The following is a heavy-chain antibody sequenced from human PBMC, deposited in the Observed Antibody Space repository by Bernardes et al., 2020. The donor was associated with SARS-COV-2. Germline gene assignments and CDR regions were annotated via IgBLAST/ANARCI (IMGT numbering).Heavy chain of an antibody. Sequence: ASVKVSCKASGYTLPEVSIHWVRQAPGKGLEWMGSFDPEDGEPVYAQQFQGRVTMTEDTSTDTTYMELSSLRSEDTAVYYCAASAWYNCPDYWGQGTLVTV. CDR2: FDPEDGEP. D-gene: IGHD6-19*01. CDR1: GYTLPEVS. V-gene: IGHV1-24*01. CDR3: AASAWYNCPDY. J-gene: IGHJ4*02.